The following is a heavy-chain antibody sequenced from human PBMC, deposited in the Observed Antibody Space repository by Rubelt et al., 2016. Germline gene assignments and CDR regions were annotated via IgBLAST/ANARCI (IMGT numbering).Heavy chain of an antibody. V-gene: IGHV3-74*01. CDR1: GFSFSMYW. CDR3: ARGRLYCSGGSCYVDY. D-gene: IGHD2-15*01. J-gene: IGHJ4*02. Sequence: GSLRLSCAASGFSFSMYWMHWVRQVPGKGLVWVSRINSDGITTTYADSVKGRFTVSRDNAKNSLYLQMNSLRADDTAVYYCARGRLYCSGGSCYVDYWGQGTLVTVSS. CDR2: INSDGITT.